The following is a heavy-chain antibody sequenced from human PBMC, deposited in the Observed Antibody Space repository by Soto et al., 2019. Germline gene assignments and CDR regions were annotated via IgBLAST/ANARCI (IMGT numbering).Heavy chain of an antibody. J-gene: IGHJ4*02. D-gene: IGHD3-16*01. V-gene: IGHV3-30*18. CDR1: GFTFSSYG. CDR2: ISYDGSNK. Sequence: GGSLRLSCAASGFTFSSYGMHWVRQAPGKGLEWVAVISYDGSNKYYADSVKGRFTISRDNSKNTPYLQMNSLRAEDTAVYYCAKDRGGCPDYWGQGTLVTVSS. CDR3: AKDRGGCPDY.